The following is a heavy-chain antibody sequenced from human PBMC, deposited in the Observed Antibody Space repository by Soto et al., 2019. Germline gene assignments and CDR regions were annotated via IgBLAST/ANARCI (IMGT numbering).Heavy chain of an antibody. V-gene: IGHV3-30*18. Sequence: GGSLRLSCETSGLTFSSYGIDWVRQAPGKGLEWVAVISYDGSNKYYADSVKGRFTISRDNSKNTLYLQMNSLRAEDTAVYYCAKFTGSSWYAPFGAWGQGTLVTVSS. D-gene: IGHD6-13*01. CDR2: ISYDGSNK. J-gene: IGHJ5*02. CDR3: AKFTGSSWYAPFGA. CDR1: GLTFSSYG.